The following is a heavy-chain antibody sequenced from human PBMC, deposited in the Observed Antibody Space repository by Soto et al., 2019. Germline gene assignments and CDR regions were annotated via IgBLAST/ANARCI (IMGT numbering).Heavy chain of an antibody. CDR2: ISYDGSNK. J-gene: IGHJ4*02. CDR3: ASGIAVAGKIDY. D-gene: IGHD6-19*01. CDR1: GFTFSSYA. Sequence: PGGSLRLSCAASGFTFSSYAMHWVRQAPGKGLEWVAVISYDGSNKYYADSVKGRFTISGDNSKNTLYLQMNSLRAEDTAVYYCASGIAVAGKIDYWGKGTLVTVST. V-gene: IGHV3-30-3*01.